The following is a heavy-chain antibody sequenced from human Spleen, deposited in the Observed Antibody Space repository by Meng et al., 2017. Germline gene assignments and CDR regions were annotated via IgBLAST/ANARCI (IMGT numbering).Heavy chain of an antibody. Sequence: GGSLRLSCAASGFTFSTYTMNWVRQAPGKGLEWVSYISSSGSYIYYADSVKGRFSISRDNAKNSLYLQMNSLRAEDTAVYYCAREGIAVAGGSYYIDYWGQGTLVTVSS. CDR3: AREGIAVAGGSYYIDY. CDR2: ISSSGSYI. J-gene: IGHJ4*02. CDR1: GFTFSTYT. D-gene: IGHD6-19*01. V-gene: IGHV3-21*01.